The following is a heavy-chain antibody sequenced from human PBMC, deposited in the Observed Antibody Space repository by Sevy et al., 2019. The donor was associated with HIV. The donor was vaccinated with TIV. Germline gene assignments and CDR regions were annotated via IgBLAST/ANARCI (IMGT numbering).Heavy chain of an antibody. Sequence: VGSLRLSCAASGFIFNSYVMSWVRQAPGKELEWVSGISASGGSTFYADSVKGRFTISRDNFKNALYLEMNSPRVEDTAVYYCAGAGMGGKGFDYWGQGTLVTVSS. CDR2: ISASGGST. D-gene: IGHD1-26*01. V-gene: IGHV3-23*01. CDR3: AGAGMGGKGFDY. J-gene: IGHJ4*02. CDR1: GFIFNSYV.